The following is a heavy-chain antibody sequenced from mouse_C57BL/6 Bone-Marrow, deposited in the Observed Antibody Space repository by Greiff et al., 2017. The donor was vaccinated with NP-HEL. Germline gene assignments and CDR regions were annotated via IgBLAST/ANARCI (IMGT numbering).Heavy chain of an antibody. Sequence: QVQLKQPGAELVKPGASAKMSCKASGYTFTSYWITWVKQRPGQGLEWIGDIYPGSGSTNYNEKFKSKATLTVDTSSSTAYMQLSSLTSEDSAVYYCARGGNYLFAYWGQGTLVTVSA. CDR1: GYTFTSYW. V-gene: IGHV1-55*01. CDR3: ARGGNYLFAY. J-gene: IGHJ3*01. D-gene: IGHD1-1*02. CDR2: IYPGSGST.